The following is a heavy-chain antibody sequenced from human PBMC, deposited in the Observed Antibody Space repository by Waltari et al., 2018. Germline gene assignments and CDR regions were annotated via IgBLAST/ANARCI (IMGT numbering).Heavy chain of an antibody. CDR2: ISSSGSTI. CDR1: GFTFSSYE. J-gene: IGHJ6*02. Sequence: EVQLVESGGGLVQPGGSLRLSCAASGFTFSSYEMNWVRQAPGKGLGWVSYISSSGSTIYYADSVKGRFTISRDNAKNSLYLQMNSLRAEDTAVYYCARVKRVYDSRESYYYYGMDVWGQGTTVTVSS. CDR3: ARVKRVYDSRESYYYYGMDV. V-gene: IGHV3-48*03. D-gene: IGHD3-22*01.